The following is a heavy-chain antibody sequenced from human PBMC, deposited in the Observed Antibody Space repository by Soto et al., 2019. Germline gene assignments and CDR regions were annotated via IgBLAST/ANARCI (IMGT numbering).Heavy chain of an antibody. CDR1: GFTFSSYG. D-gene: IGHD5-18*01. V-gene: IGHV3-33*01. J-gene: IGHJ5*02. CDR2: IWYDGSNK. CDR3: ARGRGYSSTNWFEP. Sequence: QVQLVESGGGVVQPGRSLRLSCAASGFTFSSYGMYWVRQAPGKGLEWVAVIWYDGSNKYYADSVKGRFTTSRDNSKNTLYLQMNSLRAGDTAVYYCARGRGYSSTNWFEPCGQGTLVTVSS.